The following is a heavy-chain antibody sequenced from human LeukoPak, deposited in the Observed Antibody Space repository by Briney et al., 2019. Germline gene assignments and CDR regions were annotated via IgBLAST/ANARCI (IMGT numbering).Heavy chain of an antibody. CDR1: GFTFNNAW. J-gene: IGHJ4*02. CDR2: FKSKTDGGTI. Sequence: GGSLRLSCAASGFTFNNAWMNWVRQAPGKGLEWVGRFKSKTDGGTIDYAAPVKGRFTISRDDSKNTLYLQMNTLRAEDTAVYYCAKPPDWYCSSPSCHFAAPFDYWGQGTLVTVSS. V-gene: IGHV3-15*07. D-gene: IGHD2-2*01. CDR3: AKPPDWYCSSPSCHFAAPFDY.